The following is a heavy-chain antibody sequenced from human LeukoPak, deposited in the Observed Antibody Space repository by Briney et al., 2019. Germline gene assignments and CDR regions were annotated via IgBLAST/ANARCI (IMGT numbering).Heavy chain of an antibody. V-gene: IGHV4-59*01. D-gene: IGHD3-10*01. Sequence: SETLSLTCTVSGGSISSYYWSWLRQPPGKALEWIGYIYYTGKTYYNPSLEGRVTILVDTSRNHFSVKLSSVTAADTAAYYCARSQNYYGSGDYWSQGTLVTVSS. CDR1: GGSISSYY. J-gene: IGHJ4*02. CDR2: IYYTGKT. CDR3: ARSQNYYGSGDY.